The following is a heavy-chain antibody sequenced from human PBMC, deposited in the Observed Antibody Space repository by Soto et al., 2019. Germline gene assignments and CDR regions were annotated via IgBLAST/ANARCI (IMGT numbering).Heavy chain of an antibody. V-gene: IGHV4-30-4*01. J-gene: IGHJ4*02. CDR1: GGSISSGDYY. CDR3: ARKTWIFAISY. D-gene: IGHD2-2*03. Sequence: PSETLSLTWTVSGGSISSGDYYWSWIRQPPGKGLELIWYIYYSGSTYYNPSLKSRVTISVDTSKNQFSLKLSSVAAADTAVYHCARKTWIFAISYWGQGTLVTVSS. CDR2: IYYSGST.